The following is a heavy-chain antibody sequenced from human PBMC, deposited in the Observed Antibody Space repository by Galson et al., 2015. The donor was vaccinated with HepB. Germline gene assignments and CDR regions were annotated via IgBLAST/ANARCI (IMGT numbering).Heavy chain of an antibody. V-gene: IGHV4-34*01. D-gene: IGHD1-14*01. J-gene: IGHJ5*02. Sequence: SETLSLTCAVYGGSFSGYYWSWIRQPPGKGLEWIGEINHSGSTNYNPSLKSRVTISVDTSKNQFSLKLSSVTAADTAVYYCARSITGTTRWFDPWGQGTLVTVSS. CDR1: GGSFSGYY. CDR2: INHSGST. CDR3: ARSITGTTRWFDP.